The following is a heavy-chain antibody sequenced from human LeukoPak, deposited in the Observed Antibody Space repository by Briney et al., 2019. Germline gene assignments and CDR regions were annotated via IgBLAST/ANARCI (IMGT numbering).Heavy chain of an antibody. CDR2: IWYDGSNK. CDR3: AKGAMVRGVYYYYMDV. V-gene: IGHV3-33*06. CDR1: GFTFSSYG. D-gene: IGHD3-10*01. J-gene: IGHJ6*03. Sequence: PGGSLRLSCAASGFTFSSYGMHWVRQAPGKGLEWVAVIWYDGSNKYYADSVKGRFTISRDNSKNTLYLQMNSLRAEDTAVYYCAKGAMVRGVYYYYMDVWGKGTTVTVSS.